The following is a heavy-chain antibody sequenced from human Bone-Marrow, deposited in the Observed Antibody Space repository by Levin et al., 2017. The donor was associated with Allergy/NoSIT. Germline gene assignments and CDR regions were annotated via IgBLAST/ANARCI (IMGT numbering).Heavy chain of an antibody. D-gene: IGHD5-18*01. CDR1: GFTFSSYA. CDR2: ISYDGSNK. CDR3: AGMVDTAMVDPAGDY. V-gene: IGHV3-30-3*01. Sequence: GGSLRLSCAASGFTFSSYAMHWVRQAPGKGLEWVAVISYDGSNKYYADSVKGRFTISRDNSKNTLYLQMNSLRAEDTAVYYCAGMVDTAMVDPAGDYWGQGTLVTVSS. J-gene: IGHJ4*02.